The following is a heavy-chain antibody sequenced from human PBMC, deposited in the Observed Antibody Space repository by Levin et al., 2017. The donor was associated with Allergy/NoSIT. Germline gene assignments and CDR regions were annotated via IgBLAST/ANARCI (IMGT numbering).Heavy chain of an antibody. CDR1: GGTFSSYA. CDR2: IIPIFGTA. V-gene: IGHV1-69*01. J-gene: IGHJ6*04. Sequence: KISCKASGGTFSSYAISWVRQAPGQGLEWMGGIIPIFGTANYAQKFQGRVTITADESTSTAYMELSSLRSEDTAVYYCARMSIGYCSSTSCPPADVWGKGTTVTVSS. D-gene: IGHD2-2*01. CDR3: ARMSIGYCSSTSCPPADV.